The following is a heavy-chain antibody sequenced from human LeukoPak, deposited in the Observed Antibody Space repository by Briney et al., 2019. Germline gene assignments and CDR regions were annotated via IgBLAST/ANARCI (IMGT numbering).Heavy chain of an antibody. D-gene: IGHD2-2*01. CDR3: ARRLGYCSSTSCELRGY. CDR2: ISSSSSYI. CDR1: GFTFSTYS. J-gene: IGHJ4*02. Sequence: KTGGSLRLSCAASGFTFSTYSMNWVRQAPGKGLEWVSSISSSSSYIYYADSVKGRFTIARDNAKNSLYLQMNSLRAEDTAVYYCARRLGYCSSTSCELRGYWGQGTLATVSS. V-gene: IGHV3-21*01.